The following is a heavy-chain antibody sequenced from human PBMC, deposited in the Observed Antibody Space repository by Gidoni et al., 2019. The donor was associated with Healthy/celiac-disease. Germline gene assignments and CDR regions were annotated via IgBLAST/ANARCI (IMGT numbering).Heavy chain of an antibody. V-gene: IGHV1-18*04. CDR1: GYTFTSYG. J-gene: IGHJ4*02. CDR2: IRAYNGNT. CDR3: ARGDCSSTSCWDFDY. Sequence: QVQLVQSGAEVKKPGASVKVSCKASGYTFTSYGISWVRQAPGQGTESMGWIRAYNGNTNYAQKLQGRVTMTTDTSTSTAYMELRSLRSDDTAVYYCARGDCSSTSCWDFDYWGQGTLVTVSS. D-gene: IGHD2-2*01.